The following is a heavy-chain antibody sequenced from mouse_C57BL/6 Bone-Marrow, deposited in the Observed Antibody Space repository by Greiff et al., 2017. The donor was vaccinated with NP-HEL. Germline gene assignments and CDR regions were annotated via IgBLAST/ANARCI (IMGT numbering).Heavy chain of an antibody. CDR3: ASVYYSNWGFAY. V-gene: IGHV5-4*01. Sequence: EVQLQESGGGLVKPGGSLKLSCAASGFTFSSYAMSWVRQTPEKRLEWVATISDGGSYTYYPDNVKGRFTISRDNAKNNLYLQLSHLKSEDTAMYYCASVYYSNWGFAYWGQGTLVTVSA. CDR2: ISDGGSYT. CDR1: GFTFSSYA. D-gene: IGHD2-5*01. J-gene: IGHJ3*01.